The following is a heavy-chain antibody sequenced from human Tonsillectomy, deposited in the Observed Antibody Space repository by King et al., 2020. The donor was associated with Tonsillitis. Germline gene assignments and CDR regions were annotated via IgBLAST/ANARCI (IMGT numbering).Heavy chain of an antibody. CDR3: AREVVV. CDR1: GDSINDDDYY. D-gene: IGHD2-15*01. CDR2: ILHSGST. Sequence: VQLQESGPGLVKPSQTLSLTCTVSGDSINDDDYYWSWVRQSPGRGLEWLGYILHSGSTYYSPALKSRLTMSVDTSKSQFSLRLSSVTAADTAVYYCAREVVVWGQGTLVTVSS. J-gene: IGHJ4*02. V-gene: IGHV4-30-4*01.